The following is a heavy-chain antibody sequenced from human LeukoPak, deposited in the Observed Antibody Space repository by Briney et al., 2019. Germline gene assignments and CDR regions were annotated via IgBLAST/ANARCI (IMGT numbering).Heavy chain of an antibody. CDR2: VSHTGST. J-gene: IGHJ3*02. CDR1: GGSFSDYY. Sequence: SETLSLTCAVYGGSFSDYYWAWVRQSPGKGLEWIGRVSHTGSTNNNPSLKSRVRISADTSKNQFSLRLSSVTAADTAVYYCARGRYCSADICSGGDAFDIWGQGTMVSVSS. V-gene: IGHV4-34*01. D-gene: IGHD2-15*01. CDR3: ARGRYCSADICSGGDAFDI.